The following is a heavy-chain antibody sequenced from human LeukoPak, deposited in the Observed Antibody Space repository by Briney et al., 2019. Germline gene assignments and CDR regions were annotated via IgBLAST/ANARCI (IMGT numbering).Heavy chain of an antibody. CDR1: GFTFSSYA. J-gene: IGHJ3*02. CDR2: IGGGGGST. D-gene: IGHD3-3*01. V-gene: IGHV3-23*01. Sequence: GGSLRLSCAASGFTFSSYAISSVRQARGKGRELVSAIGGGGGSTYYADSVKGRFTISRDNSKNTLYLQMNSLRAEDTVVYYCAKDTLRFLEWPSLGAFDIWGQGTMVTVSS. CDR3: AKDTLRFLEWPSLGAFDI.